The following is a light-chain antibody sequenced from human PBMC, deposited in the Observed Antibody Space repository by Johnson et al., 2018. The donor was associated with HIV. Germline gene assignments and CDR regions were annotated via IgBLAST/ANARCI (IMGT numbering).Light chain of an antibody. CDR3: GTWDSSLSAYV. V-gene: IGLV1-51*02. CDR1: SSNIGNNY. Sequence: QSVLTQPPSVSAAPGQKVTISCSGSSSNIGNNYVSWYQQLPGTAPKLLIYENNKRPSGIPDRFSGSKSGTSATLGITGLQTGDEADDYCGTWDSSLSAYVCGTGTTVPVL. J-gene: IGLJ1*01. CDR2: ENN.